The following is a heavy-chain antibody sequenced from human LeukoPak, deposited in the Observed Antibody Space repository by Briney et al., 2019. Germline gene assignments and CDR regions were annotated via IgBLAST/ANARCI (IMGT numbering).Heavy chain of an antibody. Sequence: GGSLRLSCAASGFTFSGYYMSWIRQAPGKGLEWVSYIGPRGNLIYYADSVKGRFTISRGNAKNSLFLQLNSLRAEDTAVYYCARDSDSSTWAFDYWGQGTVVTVSS. CDR1: GFTFSGYY. D-gene: IGHD6-13*01. V-gene: IGHV3-11*01. J-gene: IGHJ4*02. CDR2: IGPRGNLI. CDR3: ARDSDSSTWAFDY.